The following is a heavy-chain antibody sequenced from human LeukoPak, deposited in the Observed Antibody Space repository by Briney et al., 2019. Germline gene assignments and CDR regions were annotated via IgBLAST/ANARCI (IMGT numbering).Heavy chain of an antibody. D-gene: IGHD1-26*01. CDR2: IYTSGST. Sequence: SQTLSLTCTVSGGSISSGSYYWSWNRQPDGKGLEWIGRIYTSGSTNYNPSLKSRVTISVDTSTNQFSLKLSSVTAADTAVYYCARTEYSGSYYVTNYWGQGTLVTVSS. J-gene: IGHJ4*02. CDR1: GGSISSGSYY. CDR3: ARTEYSGSYYVTNY. V-gene: IGHV4-61*02.